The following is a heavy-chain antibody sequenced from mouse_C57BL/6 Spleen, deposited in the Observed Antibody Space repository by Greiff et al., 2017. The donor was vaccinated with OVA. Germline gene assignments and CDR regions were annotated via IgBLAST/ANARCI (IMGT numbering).Heavy chain of an antibody. J-gene: IGHJ2*01. CDR1: GYTFTSYW. V-gene: IGHV1-64*01. CDR2: IHPNSGST. D-gene: IGHD2-4*01. CDR3: ARGIYYDYDGGDDY. Sequence: VKLQQPGAELVKPGASVKLSCKASGYTFTSYWMHWVKQRPGQGLEWIGMIHPNSGSTNYNEKFKSKATLTVDKSSSTAYMQLSSLTSEDSAVYYCARGIYYDYDGGDDYWGQGTTLTVSS.